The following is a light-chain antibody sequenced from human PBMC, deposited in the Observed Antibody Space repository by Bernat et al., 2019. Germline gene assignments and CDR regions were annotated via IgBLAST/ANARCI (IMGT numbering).Light chain of an antibody. V-gene: IGLV2-23*01. CDR2: DGS. Sequence: QSALTQPASVSGSPGQSITIPCTGTSSDVGNLVPWFQQHPGKAPKFMIYDGSKRPSGVSNRFSGSKSGNTASLTISGLQAEDEADYYCCSYAAGSSTYVFGTGTKVTVL. CDR3: CSYAAGSSTYV. J-gene: IGLJ1*01. CDR1: SSDVGNL.